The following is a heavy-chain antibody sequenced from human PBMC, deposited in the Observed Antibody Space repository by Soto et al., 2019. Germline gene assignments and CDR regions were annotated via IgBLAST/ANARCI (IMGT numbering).Heavy chain of an antibody. J-gene: IGHJ4*02. CDR1: DDSFRGADYY. V-gene: IGHV4-61*08. CDR3: ARGPGYSDGWRTFDF. Sequence: SETLSLTCTVSDDSFRGADYYWSWIRQPLGKGPEWIGYTYYNGDTKYSPALKSRVTMSVDTSKNQFSLRLSSVTAADTAVYFCARGPGYSDGWRTFDFWGRGILVTVSS. D-gene: IGHD5-18*01. CDR2: TYYNGDT.